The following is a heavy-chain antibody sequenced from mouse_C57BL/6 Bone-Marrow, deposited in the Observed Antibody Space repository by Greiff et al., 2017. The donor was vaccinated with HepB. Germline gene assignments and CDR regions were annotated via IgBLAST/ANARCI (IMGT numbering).Heavy chain of an antibody. J-gene: IGHJ3*01. Sequence: EVMLVESGGVLVQPGESLKLSCESNEYEFPSHDMSWVRKTPEKRLELVAAINSDGGSTYYPDTMERRFIISRDNTKKTLYLQMSSLRSEDTALYYCARPFLTSAWFAYWGQGTLVTVSA. CDR1: EYEFPSHD. CDR3: ARPFLTSAWFAY. CDR2: INSDGGST. D-gene: IGHD1-1*01. V-gene: IGHV5-2*01.